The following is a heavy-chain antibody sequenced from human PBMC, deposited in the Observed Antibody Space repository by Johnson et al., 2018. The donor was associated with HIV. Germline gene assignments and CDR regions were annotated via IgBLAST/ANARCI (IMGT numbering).Heavy chain of an antibody. CDR2: IKEDGSEK. D-gene: IGHD3-3*01. Sequence: VQLVESGGGLVQPGGSLRLSCAASGFAFSNYWMSWVRQAPGKGLEWVANIKEDGSEKYYVDSVKGRFTISRDNAKNSLYLQMNGLRAEDTAVYYCARGGVIHDAFDIWGQGTMVTVSS. V-gene: IGHV3-7*01. J-gene: IGHJ3*02. CDR1: GFAFSNYW. CDR3: ARGGVIHDAFDI.